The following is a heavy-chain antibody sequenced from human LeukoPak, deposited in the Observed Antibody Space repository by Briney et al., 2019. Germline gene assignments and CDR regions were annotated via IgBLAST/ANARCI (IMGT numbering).Heavy chain of an antibody. CDR1: GFTFSNYA. J-gene: IGHJ4*02. V-gene: IGHV3-33*08. CDR3: ARDRGYSYAHPLDY. D-gene: IGHD5-18*01. Sequence: GGSLRLSCAASGFTFSNYAMSWVRQAPGKGLEWVALIWYDGSNRYYAESVKGRFTISRDNSKNTLYLQMNNLRAEDTAVYYCARDRGYSYAHPLDYWGQGTLVTVSS. CDR2: IWYDGSNR.